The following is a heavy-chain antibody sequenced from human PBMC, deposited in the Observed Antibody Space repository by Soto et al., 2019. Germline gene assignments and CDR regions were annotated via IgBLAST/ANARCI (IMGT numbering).Heavy chain of an antibody. Sequence: PGGSLRLSCAASGFTFSSYGMHWVRQAPGKGLEWVAVISYDGSNKYYADSVKGRFTISRDNSKNTLYLQMNSLRAEDTAVYYCAKGPXWISGGSYYHYYYGMDVWGQGTTVTVSS. CDR3: AKGPXWISGGSYYHYYYGMDV. V-gene: IGHV3-30*18. J-gene: IGHJ6*02. D-gene: IGHD1-26*01. CDR2: ISYDGSNK. CDR1: GFTFSSYG.